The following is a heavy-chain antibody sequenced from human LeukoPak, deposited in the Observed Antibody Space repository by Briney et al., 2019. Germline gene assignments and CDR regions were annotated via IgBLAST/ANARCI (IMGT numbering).Heavy chain of an antibody. Sequence: GGSLRLSCAASGFTVSSNYMSWVRQAPGKGLEWVSDIYCGGSTYYADSVKGRFTISRANYKNTLYLQMNSLRAEDTAVYYCARTRFGELLGAFDIWGQGTMVTVSS. V-gene: IGHV3-53*01. J-gene: IGHJ3*02. D-gene: IGHD3-10*01. CDR1: GFTVSSNY. CDR3: ARTRFGELLGAFDI. CDR2: IYCGGST.